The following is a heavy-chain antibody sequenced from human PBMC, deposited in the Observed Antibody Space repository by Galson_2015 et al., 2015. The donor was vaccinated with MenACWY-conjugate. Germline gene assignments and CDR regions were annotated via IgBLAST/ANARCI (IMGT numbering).Heavy chain of an antibody. CDR2: IYAGGNT. D-gene: IGHD3-10*01. V-gene: IGHV3-66*02. Sequence: SLRLSCAASGFTVSSNYMTWVRQAPGKGLEWVSVIYAGGNTYYADSVKGRFTISRDNSKNTLDLQMNSLRTEDTAVYYCERAPIVRGLLDYWGQGTLVTVSS. CDR1: GFTVSSNY. J-gene: IGHJ4*02. CDR3: ERAPIVRGLLDY.